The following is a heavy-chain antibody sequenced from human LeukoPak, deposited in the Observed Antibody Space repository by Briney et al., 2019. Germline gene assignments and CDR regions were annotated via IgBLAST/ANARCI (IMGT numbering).Heavy chain of an antibody. CDR2: ISSSGRTI. CDR3: AELGITMIGGV. V-gene: IGHV3-48*04. CDR1: GFTFSSHG. D-gene: IGHD3-10*02. Sequence: PGGSLRLSCAASGFTFSSHGMNWVRQAPGKGLEWVSYISSSGRTIYYADSVKGRFTISRDNAKNSLYLQMNSLRAEDTAVYYCAELGITMIGGVWGKGTTVTISS. J-gene: IGHJ6*04.